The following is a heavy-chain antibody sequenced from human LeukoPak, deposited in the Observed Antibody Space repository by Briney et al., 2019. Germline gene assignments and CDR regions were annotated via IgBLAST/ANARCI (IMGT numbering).Heavy chain of an antibody. D-gene: IGHD6-19*01. J-gene: IGHJ3*02. Sequence: PGGSLRLSCAASGFTFSSYSMNWVRQAPGKGLEWVSSISSSSSYIYYADSVKGRFTISRDNAKNSLYLQMNSLRAEDTAVYYCARLERAVAGTDDAFDISGQGTMVTVSS. CDR2: ISSSSSYI. V-gene: IGHV3-21*01. CDR1: GFTFSSYS. CDR3: ARLERAVAGTDDAFDI.